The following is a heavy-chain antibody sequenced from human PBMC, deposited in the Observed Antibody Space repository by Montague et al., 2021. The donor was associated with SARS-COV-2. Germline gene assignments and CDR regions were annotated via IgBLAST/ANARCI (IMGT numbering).Heavy chain of an antibody. CDR1: GYSISSGYY. CDR2: IYHSGGT. D-gene: IGHD3-10*01. J-gene: IGHJ4*02. Sequence: SETLSLTCSVSGYSISSGYYWGWIRQPPGQGLEWIGNIYHSGGTXYSPSLKSRVTVSVDTSKNLFSLRLSSVTAADTAVYYCGRWYYGSGSYPHWGQGTLGTVSS. V-gene: IGHV4-38-2*01. CDR3: GRWYYGSGSYPH.